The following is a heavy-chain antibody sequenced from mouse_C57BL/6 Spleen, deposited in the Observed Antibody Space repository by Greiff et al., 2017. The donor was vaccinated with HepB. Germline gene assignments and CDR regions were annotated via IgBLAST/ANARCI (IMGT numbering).Heavy chain of an antibody. V-gene: IGHV5-6*01. CDR1: GFTFSSYG. CDR2: ISSGGSYT. J-gene: IGHJ2*01. Sequence: EVKLVESGGDLVKPGGSLKLSCAASGFTFSSYGMSWVRQTPDKRLEWVATISSGGSYTYYPDSVKGRFTISRDNAKNTLYLQMSSLKSEDTAMYYCARYSPYYFDYWGQGTTLTVSS. CDR3: ARYSPYYFDY.